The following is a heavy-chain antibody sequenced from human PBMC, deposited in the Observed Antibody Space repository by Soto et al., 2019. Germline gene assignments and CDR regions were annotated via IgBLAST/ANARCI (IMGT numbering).Heavy chain of an antibody. V-gene: IGHV3-74*01. CDR3: ARGIRGYYGVEV. D-gene: IGHD1-20*01. Sequence: EVQLVESGGGLVQPGGSLRLSCAASGFTFSNYWIHWVRQAPGKGLVWVSRINGDGTTTDYADSVKGRFTISRDNAKNTVYLQMNSLRVEEAAVYYCARGIRGYYGVEVWGQGTTVTVSS. J-gene: IGHJ6*02. CDR1: GFTFSNYW. CDR2: INGDGTTT.